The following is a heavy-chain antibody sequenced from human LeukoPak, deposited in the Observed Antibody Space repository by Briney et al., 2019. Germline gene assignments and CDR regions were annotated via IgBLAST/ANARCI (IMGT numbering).Heavy chain of an antibody. D-gene: IGHD4-11*01. V-gene: IGHV4-39*01. CDR2: IYYSGST. CDR3: ARQSPFTVTTPY. CDR1: GGSISSSSYY. J-gene: IGHJ4*02. Sequence: SETLSLTCTVSGGSISSSSYYWGWIRQPPGKGLEWIGSIYYSGSTYYNSSLKSRVTISVDTSKDQFSLKLSSVTAADTAVYYCARQSPFTVTTPYWGQGTLVTVSS.